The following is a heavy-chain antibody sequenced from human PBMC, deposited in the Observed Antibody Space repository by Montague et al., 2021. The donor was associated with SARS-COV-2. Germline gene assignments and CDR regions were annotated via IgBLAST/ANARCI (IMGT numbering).Heavy chain of an antibody. CDR3: ARGRQHFNMIVVVMTGGEYYFDY. CDR1: GGSFSDYY. Sequence: SETLSLTCAVYGGSFSDYYWSWIRQPPGKGLEWIGEINHRGSSKYNPSLKSRVSISLDTSKNQFSLYLSAVTAAATAVYYCARGRQHFNMIVVVMTGGEYYFDYWGQGTLVTVSS. J-gene: IGHJ4*02. D-gene: IGHD3-22*01. V-gene: IGHV4-34*01. CDR2: INHRGSS.